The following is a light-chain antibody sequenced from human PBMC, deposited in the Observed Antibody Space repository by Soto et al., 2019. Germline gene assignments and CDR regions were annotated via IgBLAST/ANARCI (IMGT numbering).Light chain of an antibody. V-gene: IGKV4-1*01. CDR3: QQYRYTPWT. CDR1: QSVLDNSYKKNY. Sequence: DIVMTQSPDSLAVSLGERATVNCKSSQSVLDNSYKKNYLAWYQQKKGQPPKLLIYWASTRESGVPDRFSGGESGTDFTLTISSLQAEDVAVYYCQQYRYTPWTFGQGTKVEIK. CDR2: WAS. J-gene: IGKJ1*01.